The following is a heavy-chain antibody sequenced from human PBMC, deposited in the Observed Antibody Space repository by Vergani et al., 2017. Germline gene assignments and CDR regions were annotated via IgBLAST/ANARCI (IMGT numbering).Heavy chain of an antibody. CDR2: ISSSSSYI. CDR3: AKGGSYFPFDP. Sequence: EVQLVESGGGLVKPGGSLRLSCAASGFTFSSYSMNWVRQAPGKGLEWVSSISSSSSYIYYADAVKGRFTISRDNAKNSLYLQMNSLRAEDTAVYYCAKGGSYFPFDPWGQGTLVTVSS. J-gene: IGHJ5*02. V-gene: IGHV3-21*04. CDR1: GFTFSSYS. D-gene: IGHD1-26*01.